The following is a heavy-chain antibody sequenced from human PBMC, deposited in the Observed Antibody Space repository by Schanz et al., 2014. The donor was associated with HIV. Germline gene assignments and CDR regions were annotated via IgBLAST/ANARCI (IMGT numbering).Heavy chain of an antibody. V-gene: IGHV3-30*18. CDR1: GFTFSSYG. Sequence: QAQLVESGGGVVQPGRSLRLSCAASGFTFSSYGMHWVRQAPGKGLEWVAVISYDGSNKYYADSVKGRFTISRDNSKNTLYLQMNSLRAEDTAVYYCAKEAVTTCFDYWGQGTLVTVSS. D-gene: IGHD4-4*01. CDR3: AKEAVTTCFDY. CDR2: ISYDGSNK. J-gene: IGHJ4*02.